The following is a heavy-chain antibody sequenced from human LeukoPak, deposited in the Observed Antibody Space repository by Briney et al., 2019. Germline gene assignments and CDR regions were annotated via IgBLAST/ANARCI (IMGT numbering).Heavy chain of an antibody. CDR3: ARHRNSSGWHDRFSPFDY. CDR2: IYYSGST. J-gene: IGHJ4*02. CDR1: GGSISSSSYY. V-gene: IGHV4-39*01. Sequence: SETLSLTCTVSGGSISSSSYYWGWLRQPPGKGLEWIGSIYYSGSTYYNPSLKSRVTISVDTSKNQFSLKLSSVTAADTAVYYCARHRNSSGWHDRFSPFDYWGQGTLVTVSS. D-gene: IGHD6-19*01.